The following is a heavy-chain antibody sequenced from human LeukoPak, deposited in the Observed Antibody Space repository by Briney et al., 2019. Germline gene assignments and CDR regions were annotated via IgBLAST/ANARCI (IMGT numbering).Heavy chain of an antibody. V-gene: IGHV1-2*02. Sequence: ASVTVSCKASGYTFTGYYMHWVRQAPGPGLEWMGWINPNSVGTNYAQRFQGRVTMTRDTSISTAYMELSRLRSDDTAVYYCARGRRGNSGSYGYWGQGTLVTVSS. CDR3: ARGRRGNSGSYGY. CDR2: INPNSVGT. J-gene: IGHJ4*02. CDR1: GYTFTGYY. D-gene: IGHD1-26*01.